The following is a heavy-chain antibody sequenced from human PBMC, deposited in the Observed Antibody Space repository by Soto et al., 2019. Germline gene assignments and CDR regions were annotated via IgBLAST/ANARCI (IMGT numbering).Heavy chain of an antibody. CDR1: GGSISSSSYY. J-gene: IGHJ5*02. CDR3: ARRQHYDFWSGYYATKNWFDP. V-gene: IGHV4-39*01. Sequence: QLQLQESGPGLVKPSETLSLTCTVSGGSISSSSYYWGWIRQPPGKGLEWIGSIYYSGSTYYNPSLRSRVSISVDTSKNQFSLELSSVTAADTAVYYCARRQHYDFWSGYYATKNWFDPWGQGTLVTVSS. CDR2: IYYSGST. D-gene: IGHD3-3*01.